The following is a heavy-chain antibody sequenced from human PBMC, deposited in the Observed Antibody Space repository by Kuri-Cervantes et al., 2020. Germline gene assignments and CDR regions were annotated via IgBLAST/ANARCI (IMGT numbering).Heavy chain of an antibody. D-gene: IGHD6-6*01. CDR1: GFTFSSYG. CDR3: AKPKYSSSSGLGCYYYGMDV. J-gene: IGHJ6*02. V-gene: IGHV3-30*18. CDR2: ISYDGSNK. Sequence: GGSLRLSCAASGFTFSSYGMHWVRQAPGKGLEWVAVISYDGSNKYYADSVKGRFTISRDNSKNTLYLQMNSLRAEDTAVYYCAKPKYSSSSGLGCYYYGMDVWGQGTTVTVSS.